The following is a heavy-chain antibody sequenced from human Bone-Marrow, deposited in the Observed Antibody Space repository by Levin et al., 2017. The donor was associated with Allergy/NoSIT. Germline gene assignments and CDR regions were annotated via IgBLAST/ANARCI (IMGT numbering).Heavy chain of an antibody. Sequence: SQTLSLTCTVSGGSISSTSYFWGWFRQPPGKGLEWIASIYYSGSTYYNPSLQSRVTISVDTPKNQFSLRLSSVTAADRAVYYCVRSGFGRYVDYWGQGTLVTVSS. V-gene: IGHV4-39*01. D-gene: IGHD3-10*01. J-gene: IGHJ4*02. CDR2: IYYSGST. CDR3: VRSGFGRYVDY. CDR1: GGSISSTSYF.